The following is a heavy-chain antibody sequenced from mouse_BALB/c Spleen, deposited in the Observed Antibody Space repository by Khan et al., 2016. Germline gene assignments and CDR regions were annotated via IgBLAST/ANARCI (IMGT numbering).Heavy chain of an antibody. CDR1: GYTFTTYW. Sequence: VQLQESGAELAKLGASVKMSCKASGYTFTTYWMHWVKQRPGQGLEWIGYITPSTGYTEYNQKFKDKATLPADKSSRTAYIQLSSLTSEDSAVYSCAMRDFDVWGAGTSVTVSS. CDR3: AMRDFDV. V-gene: IGHV1-7*01. J-gene: IGHJ1*01. CDR2: ITPSTGYT.